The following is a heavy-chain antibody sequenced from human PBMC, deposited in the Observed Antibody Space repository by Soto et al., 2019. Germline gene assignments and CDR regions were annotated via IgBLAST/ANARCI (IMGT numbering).Heavy chain of an antibody. V-gene: IGHV3-33*01. CDR3: ARVGCTSTSCYDDFDI. Sequence: GGSLRLSCAASGFTFSSYGMHWVRQAPGKGLEWVAVIWYDGSNKYYADSVKGRFTISRDNSKNTLYLQMNSLRAEDTAVYYCARVGCTSTSCYDDFDIWGQGTMVTVSS. CDR2: IWYDGSNK. CDR1: GFTFSSYG. J-gene: IGHJ3*02. D-gene: IGHD2-2*01.